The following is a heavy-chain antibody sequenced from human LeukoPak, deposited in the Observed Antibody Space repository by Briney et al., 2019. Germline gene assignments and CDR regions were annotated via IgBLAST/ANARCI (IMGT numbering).Heavy chain of an antibody. CDR1: GYSFTSHW. CDR3: ARHLMADSRFCSFEI. CDR2: IYPGESDT. V-gene: IGHV5-51*01. Sequence: GESLKISCQGSGYSFTSHWIGWVRQMPGKGLEWMGIIYPGESDTRYNPSLQGQVTISADKSISTAYLQWSSLKASDTAMYYCARHLMADSRFCSFEICGEGKMVTVSS. J-gene: IGHJ3*02. D-gene: IGHD3-10*01.